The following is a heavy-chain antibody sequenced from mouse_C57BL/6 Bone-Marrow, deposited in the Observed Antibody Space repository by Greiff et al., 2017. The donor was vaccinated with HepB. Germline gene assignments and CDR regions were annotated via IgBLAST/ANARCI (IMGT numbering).Heavy chain of an antibody. Sequence: VQLKQSGAELVRPGASVKLSCTASGFNIKDYYMHWVKQRPEQGLEGIGRIDPEDGDTEYAPKFQGKGTMTADTYSNTAYLQRSSLTSEDTAVYYCTTFDYDGAWFAYRGQGTLVTVSA. J-gene: IGHJ3*01. D-gene: IGHD2-4*01. V-gene: IGHV14-1*01. CDR2: IDPEDGDT. CDR1: GFNIKDYY. CDR3: TTFDYDGAWFAY.